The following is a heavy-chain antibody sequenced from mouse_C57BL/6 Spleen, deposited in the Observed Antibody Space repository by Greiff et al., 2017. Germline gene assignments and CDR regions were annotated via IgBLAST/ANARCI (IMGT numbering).Heavy chain of an antibody. V-gene: IGHV1-82*01. CDR1: GYAFSSSW. J-gene: IGHJ4*01. CDR2: IYPGDGDT. Sequence: QVQLKESGPELVKPGASVKISCKASGYAFSSSWMNWVKQRPGKGLEWIGRIYPGDGDTNYNGKFKGKATLTADKSSSTAYMQLSSLTSEDSSVYFCARSESAMDYWGQGTSVTVSS. CDR3: ARSESAMDY.